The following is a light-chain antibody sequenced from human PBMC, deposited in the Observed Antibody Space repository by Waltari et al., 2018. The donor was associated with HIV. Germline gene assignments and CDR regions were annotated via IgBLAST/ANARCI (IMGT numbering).Light chain of an antibody. CDR3: QQYYSTPLT. CDR1: QSVLYSSNNKNY. V-gene: IGKV4-1*01. CDR2: WAS. J-gene: IGKJ4*01. Sequence: LGERATINCKSSQSVLYSSNNKNYLAWYQQKQGQSPKLLIYWASTREFGVPDRFSGSGSGTDFTLTISSLQAEDVAVYYCQQYYSTPLTFGGGTKVEIK.